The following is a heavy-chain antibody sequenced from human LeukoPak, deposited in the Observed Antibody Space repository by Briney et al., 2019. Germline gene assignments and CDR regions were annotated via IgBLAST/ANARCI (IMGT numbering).Heavy chain of an antibody. CDR3: AREGCSSTSCYFFSYYYYMDV. CDR2: TYYRSKWYN. J-gene: IGHJ6*03. D-gene: IGHD2-2*01. CDR1: GDSVSSNSAA. Sequence: SQTLSLTCALSGDSVSSNSAAWNWIRQSPSRGLEWLGRTYYRSKWYNDYAVSVKSRITINPDTSKNQFSLQLNSVTPEDTAVYYCAREGCSSTSCYFFSYYYYMDVWGKGTTVTVSS. V-gene: IGHV6-1*01.